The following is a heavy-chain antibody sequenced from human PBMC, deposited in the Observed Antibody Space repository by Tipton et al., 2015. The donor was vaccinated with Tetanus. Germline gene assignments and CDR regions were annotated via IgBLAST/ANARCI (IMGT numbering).Heavy chain of an antibody. J-gene: IGHJ5*02. Sequence: TLSLTCTVSGGSISRSGYFWNWIRQRPGKGPEWIGYIYYSGSTYYNPSLKSRASMSVDTSKNQFSLNLTSVTAADTAVYYCARDQGGGRVVRLNWLDPWGQGTLVTVSS. CDR1: GGSISRSGYF. CDR2: IYYSGST. CDR3: ARDQGGGRVVRLNWLDP. D-gene: IGHD6-6*01. V-gene: IGHV4-31*03.